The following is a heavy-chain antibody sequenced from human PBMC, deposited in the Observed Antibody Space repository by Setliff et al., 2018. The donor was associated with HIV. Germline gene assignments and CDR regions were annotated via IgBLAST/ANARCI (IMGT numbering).Heavy chain of an antibody. D-gene: IGHD2-2*02. Sequence: PGESLKISCQGSGYNFLNYWISWVRQVPGKGLEWMGRIDPVDSQTTYTPSFQGHVAFSVDKSFSTAYLQWRSLKASDTAMYYCASGFCNTPSCYIGVLDHWGRGTLVTVSS. J-gene: IGHJ4*02. CDR2: IDPVDSQT. CDR3: ASGFCNTPSCYIGVLDH. V-gene: IGHV5-10-1*01. CDR1: GYNFLNYW.